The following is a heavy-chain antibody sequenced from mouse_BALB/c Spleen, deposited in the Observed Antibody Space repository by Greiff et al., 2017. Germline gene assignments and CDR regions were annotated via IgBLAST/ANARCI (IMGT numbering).Heavy chain of an antibody. CDR1: GFTFSSYA. Sequence: EVKLMESGGGLVKPGGSLKLSCAASGFTFSSYAMSWVRQSPEKRLEWVAEISSGGSYTYYPDTVTGRFTISRDNAKNTLYLEMSSLRSEDTAMYYCARDGNSLAYWGQGTLVTVSA. CDR2: ISSGGSYT. D-gene: IGHD2-1*01. V-gene: IGHV5-9-4*01. J-gene: IGHJ3*01. CDR3: ARDGNSLAY.